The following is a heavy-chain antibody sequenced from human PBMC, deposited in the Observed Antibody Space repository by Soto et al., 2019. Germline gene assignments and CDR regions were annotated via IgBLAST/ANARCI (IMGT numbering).Heavy chain of an antibody. Sequence: SSVKVSCKASGGSFNRHTISWVRQAPGQGLEWMGGIIPIFGTANHAQKFQGRVTIIADESTSTVYMELSSLRSDDTAIYYCARGWGYDSTDYYYAYWGQGTLVTVSS. CDR3: ARGWGYDSTDYYYAY. CDR2: IIPIFGTA. J-gene: IGHJ4*02. CDR1: GGSFNRHT. V-gene: IGHV1-69*13. D-gene: IGHD3-22*01.